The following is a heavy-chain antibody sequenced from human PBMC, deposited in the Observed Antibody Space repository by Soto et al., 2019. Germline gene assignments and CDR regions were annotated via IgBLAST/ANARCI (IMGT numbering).Heavy chain of an antibody. CDR2: IYPGDSDT. J-gene: IGHJ5*02. CDR1: GYSFTSYW. Sequence: GESLKISCKGSGYSFTSYWIGWVRQMPGKGLEWMGIIYPGDSDTRYSPSFQGQVTISADKSISTAYLQWSSLKASDTAMYYCARLLGYCSGGSCWFDPWGQGTLVTVSS. CDR3: ARLLGYCSGGSCWFDP. D-gene: IGHD2-15*01. V-gene: IGHV5-51*01.